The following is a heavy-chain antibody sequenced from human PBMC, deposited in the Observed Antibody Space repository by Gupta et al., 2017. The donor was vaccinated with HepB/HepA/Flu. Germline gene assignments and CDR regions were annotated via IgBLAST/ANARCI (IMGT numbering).Heavy chain of an antibody. CDR1: GGSISSSSYY. CDR2: IYYSGST. D-gene: IGHD6-19*01. J-gene: IGHJ4*02. V-gene: IGHV4-39*01. CDR3: ARPHHSSGWYVDY. Sequence: QLQLQESGPGLVKPSETLSLTCTVSGGSISSSSYYWGWIRQPPGKGLEWIGSIYYSGSTYYNPSLKSRVTISVDTSKNQFSLKLSSVTAADTAVYYCARPHHSSGWYVDYWGQGTLVTVSS.